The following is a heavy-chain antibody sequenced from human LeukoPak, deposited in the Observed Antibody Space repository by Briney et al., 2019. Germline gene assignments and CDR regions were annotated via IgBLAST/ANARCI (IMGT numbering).Heavy chain of an antibody. CDR1: GGSISGHY. Sequence: SETLSLTCTASGGSISGHYWSRLRQSPGKGLEWIAYIYNSGSTNYNNYHPSLKSRVIMSMDTSKNQLSLIVSSVTAADTAVYYCARHTTGRALGDFDYWGQGTLVTVSA. J-gene: IGHJ4*02. CDR3: ARHTTGRALGDFDY. V-gene: IGHV4-59*08. CDR2: IYNSGST. D-gene: IGHD2-8*01.